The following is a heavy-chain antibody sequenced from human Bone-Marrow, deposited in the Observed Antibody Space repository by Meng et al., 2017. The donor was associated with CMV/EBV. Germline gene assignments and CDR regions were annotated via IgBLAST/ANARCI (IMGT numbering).Heavy chain of an antibody. V-gene: IGHV3-15*01. Sequence: FRDAWMSWIRQVPGKGLEWVGGIKRRGTGATADYAATVKGRFSISRDDSKNTLDLEMNSLKIEDTGVYYCTTYKADDILTAYTPGYWGQGTLVTVSS. J-gene: IGHJ4*02. CDR1: FRDAW. CDR2: IKRRGTGATA. D-gene: IGHD3-9*01. CDR3: TTYKADDILTAYTPGY.